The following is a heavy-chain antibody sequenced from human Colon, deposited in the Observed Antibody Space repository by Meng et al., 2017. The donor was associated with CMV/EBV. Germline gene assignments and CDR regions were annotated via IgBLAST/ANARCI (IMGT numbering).Heavy chain of an antibody. V-gene: IGHV4-4*07. D-gene: IGHD3-10*01. J-gene: IGHJ4*02. Sequence: HGHLREQGPGLVKPPATLSLTCTASGASITSYHWSWIRQPAGKGLEWIGRVYISGNTNYNPSLKSRVTMSIDTSKNQLSLNIRSVTAADTAVYYCTRDSNLSGLAYWGQGTLVTVSS. CDR1: GASITSYH. CDR3: TRDSNLSGLAY. CDR2: VYISGNT.